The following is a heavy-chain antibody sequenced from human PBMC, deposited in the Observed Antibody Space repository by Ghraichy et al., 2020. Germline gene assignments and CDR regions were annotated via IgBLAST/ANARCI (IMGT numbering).Heavy chain of an antibody. J-gene: IGHJ3*01. CDR1: GFSFDDYA. CDR3: ARGRAVAGWGACDF. CDR2: INWNGGTI. V-gene: IGHV3-20*04. D-gene: IGHD6-19*01. Sequence: LSLTCAASGFSFDDYAMSWVRHVPGKGLEWVSVINWNGGTIGYADSVKGRFTVSRDNAKNSLYLQLNSLRAEDTALYYCARGRAVAGWGACDFWGQGTMVTVSS.